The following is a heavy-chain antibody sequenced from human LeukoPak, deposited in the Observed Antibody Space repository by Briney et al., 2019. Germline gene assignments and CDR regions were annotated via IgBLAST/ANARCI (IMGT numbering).Heavy chain of an antibody. J-gene: IGHJ4*02. CDR1: GFTFSSYA. CDR2: ISGSGGST. D-gene: IGHD5-12*01. CDR3: AKTQGGFSGYDSFDY. V-gene: IGHV3-23*01. Sequence: PGRSLRLSCAASGFTFSSYAMSWVRQAPGKGPEWVSAISGSGGSTYYADSVKGRFTISRDNSKNTLYLQMNSLRAEDTAVYYCAKTQGGFSGYDSFDYWGQGTLVTVSS.